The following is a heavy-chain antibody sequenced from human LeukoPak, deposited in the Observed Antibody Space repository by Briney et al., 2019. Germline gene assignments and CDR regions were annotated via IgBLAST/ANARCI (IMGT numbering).Heavy chain of an antibody. Sequence: GGSLRLSCAASGFTFDDYAMHWVRQAPGKGPEWVSGISWNSGSIGYADSVKGRFTISRDNAKNSLYLQMNSLRAEDTALYYCAKDGPYGDYSYYFDYWGQGTLVTVSS. D-gene: IGHD4-17*01. V-gene: IGHV3-9*01. CDR3: AKDGPYGDYSYYFDY. J-gene: IGHJ4*02. CDR2: ISWNSGSI. CDR1: GFTFDDYA.